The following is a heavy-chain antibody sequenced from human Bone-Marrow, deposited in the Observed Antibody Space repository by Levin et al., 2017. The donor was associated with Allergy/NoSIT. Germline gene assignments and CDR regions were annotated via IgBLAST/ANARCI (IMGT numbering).Heavy chain of an antibody. J-gene: IGHJ4*02. CDR3: ALSAVPSFNY. D-gene: IGHD4-17*01. Sequence: SGPTLVKPTQTLTLTCTFSGFSLTHTGVGVGWIRQPPGKALEWLALVYWDDDKRYSPSLKTRLTITKDTAKNQVLLTMTNMDPVDTASYYCALSAVPSFNYWGQGTLVTVSS. V-gene: IGHV2-5*02. CDR2: VYWDDDK. CDR1: GFSLTHTGVG.